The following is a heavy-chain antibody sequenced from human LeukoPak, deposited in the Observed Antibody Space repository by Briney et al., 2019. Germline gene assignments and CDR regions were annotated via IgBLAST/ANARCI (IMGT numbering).Heavy chain of an antibody. D-gene: IGHD3-22*01. CDR2: ISSTGSTI. V-gene: IGHV3-48*03. CDR3: ASDYYDRSQY. CDR1: GFTFSSYE. Sequence: GGSLRLSCAASGFTFSSYEMNWVRQAPGKGLEWVSYISSTGSTIYYADSVKGRFTIPRDNAKNSLYLQMNSLRAEDTAVYYCASDYYDRSQYWGQGTLVTVSS. J-gene: IGHJ4*02.